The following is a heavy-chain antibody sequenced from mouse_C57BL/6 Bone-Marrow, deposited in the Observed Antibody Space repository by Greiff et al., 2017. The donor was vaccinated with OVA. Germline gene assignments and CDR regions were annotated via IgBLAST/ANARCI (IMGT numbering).Heavy chain of an antibody. CDR1: GFSFNTYA. D-gene: IGHD2-2*01. CDR3: VRHGWLRRYAMDY. CDR2: IRSKSNNYAT. V-gene: IGHV10-1*01. Sequence: EVQLVESGGGLVKPGGSLKLSCAASGFSFNTYAMNWVRQAPGKGLEWVARIRSKSNNYATYYADSVKDRFTISRDDSESMLYLQMNNLKTEDTAMYYCVRHGWLRRYAMDYWGQGTSVTVSS. J-gene: IGHJ4*01.